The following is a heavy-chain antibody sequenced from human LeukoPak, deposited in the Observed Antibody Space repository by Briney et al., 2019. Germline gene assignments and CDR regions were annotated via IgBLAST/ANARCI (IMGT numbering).Heavy chain of an antibody. V-gene: IGHV4-59*12. Sequence: SETLSLTCTVSGASISNYYWSWIRQSPGKGLEWIGYMLYSGSTNQNPSLRSRVTISVDTSKNQVSLKLSSVTAADTAVYYCAMDPIAAAGDVWGQGTTVTVSS. D-gene: IGHD6-13*01. J-gene: IGHJ6*02. CDR3: AMDPIAAAGDV. CDR1: GASISNYY. CDR2: MLYSGST.